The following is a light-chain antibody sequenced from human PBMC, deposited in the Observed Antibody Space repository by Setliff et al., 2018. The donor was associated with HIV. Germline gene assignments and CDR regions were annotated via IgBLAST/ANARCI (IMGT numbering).Light chain of an antibody. CDR2: KNN. CDR3: AAWDDSLNGSYV. Sequence: QSALTQPPSASGTPGQRVSISCSGSSSNIGSNFVYWYKQLPGTAPKLLIYKNNQRPSGVPDRFSGSKSGTSASLAISGLQSEDEADYYCAAWDDSLNGSYVFGTGTKVTVL. J-gene: IGLJ1*01. V-gene: IGLV1-47*01. CDR1: SSNIGSNF.